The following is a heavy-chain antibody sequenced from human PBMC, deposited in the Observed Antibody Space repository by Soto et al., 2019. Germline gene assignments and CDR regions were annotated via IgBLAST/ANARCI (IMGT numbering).Heavy chain of an antibody. V-gene: IGHV1-69*02. CDR3: SRHHGYCISFSCYAEWDFDL. D-gene: IGHD2-2*03. J-gene: IGHJ2*01. CDR2: IIPILGVP. CDR1: GGTFSSYT. Sequence: QVQLVQSGAEVKKPGSSVRVSCKASGGTFSSYTISWVRQAPGQGLEWMGRIIPILGVPNYAQKFQGRVRITEDQSTNAAYRDMSSLRSEYTAVYYCSRHHGYCISFSCYAEWDFDLWGRGTLVTVSS.